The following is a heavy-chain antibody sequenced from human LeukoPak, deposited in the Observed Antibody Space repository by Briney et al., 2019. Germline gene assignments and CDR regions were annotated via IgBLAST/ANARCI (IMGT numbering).Heavy chain of an antibody. CDR3: ARGGYSYAFDY. CDR1: GDSLNNYY. J-gene: IGHJ4*02. V-gene: IGHV4-4*07. D-gene: IGHD5-18*01. Sequence: PSETLSLTCTVSGDSLNNYYWSWIRQPAGKGLEWIGRIYTGGNTNFNPALKSRVTMSVDTSKNQFSLKLSSVTAADTAVYYCARGGYSYAFDYWGQGTLVTVSS. CDR2: IYTGGNT.